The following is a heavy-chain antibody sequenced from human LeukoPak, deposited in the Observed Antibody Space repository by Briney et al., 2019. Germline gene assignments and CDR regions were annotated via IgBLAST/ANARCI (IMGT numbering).Heavy chain of an antibody. CDR2: IYYSGST. V-gene: IGHV4-59*01. J-gene: IGHJ6*03. D-gene: IGHD4/OR15-4a*01. CDR3: ARAPGNDYYPYYYMDV. Sequence: SETLSLTCTVSGGSISSYYWSWIRQPPGKGLEWIGYIYYSGSTNYNPSLKSRVTISVDTSKNQFSLKVNSVTAADTAVYYCARAPGNDYYPYYYMDVWGKGTTVAVSS. CDR1: GGSISSYY.